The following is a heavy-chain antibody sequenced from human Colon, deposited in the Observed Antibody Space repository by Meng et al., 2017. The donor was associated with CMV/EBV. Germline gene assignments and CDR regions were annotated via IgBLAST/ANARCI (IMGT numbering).Heavy chain of an antibody. CDR2: ISFSGRT. CDR1: GGSVSSGDFY. V-gene: IGHV4-30-4*01. D-gene: IGHD6-13*01. Sequence: VSGGSVSSGDFYWTWIRQPPGKSLEWIGYISFSGRTYYNPSLKSRVTISLDTSKNQFSLKLNSVTVADTAVYFCARVRSSSSRYFDYWGQGTLVTVSS. J-gene: IGHJ4*02. CDR3: ARVRSSSSRYFDY.